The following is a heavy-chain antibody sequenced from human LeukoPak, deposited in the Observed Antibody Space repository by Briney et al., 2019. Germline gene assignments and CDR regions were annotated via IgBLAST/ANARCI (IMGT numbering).Heavy chain of an antibody. J-gene: IGHJ4*02. CDR3: VRDRDWAFDY. V-gene: IGHV3-48*01. CDR2: LGRGTNNM. D-gene: IGHD3/OR15-3a*01. CDR1: GFSFSDCT. Sequence: GGSLRLSCAASGFSFSDCTMNWVRQAPGKGLEWISYLGRGTNNMYYADSVKGRFTISRDNAKNSLYLQMSSLRAEDTAVYYCVRDRDWAFDYWGQGTLVTVSS.